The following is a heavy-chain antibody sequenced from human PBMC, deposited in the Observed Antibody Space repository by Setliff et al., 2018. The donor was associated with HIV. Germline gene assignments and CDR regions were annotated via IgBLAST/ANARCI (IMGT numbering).Heavy chain of an antibody. J-gene: IGHJ2*01. CDR1: GFTFSSYS. CDR2: ISSSSSTI. Sequence: GGSLRLSCAASGFTFSSYSMNWVRQAPGKGLEWVSYISSSSSTIYYADSVKGRFTISRDNAKNSLYLQMNSLRAEDTAVYYCARDTRDGYRGVEYWYFDLWGRGTLVTVTS. D-gene: IGHD5-12*01. CDR3: ARDTRDGYRGVEYWYFDL. V-gene: IGHV3-48*01.